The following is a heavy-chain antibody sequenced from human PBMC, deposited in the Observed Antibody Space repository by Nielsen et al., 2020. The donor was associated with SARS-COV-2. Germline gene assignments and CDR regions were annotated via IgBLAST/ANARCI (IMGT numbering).Heavy chain of an antibody. Sequence: GGSLRLYCAASGFTFSDYYMSWIRRAPGKGLEWVSYISSSSSDTNYADSVKGRFTISRDNAKNSLYLQMNSLTAEDTAVYYCARVRGSYAFDIWGQGTMVTVSS. V-gene: IGHV3-11*05. D-gene: IGHD3-10*01. CDR1: GFTFSDYY. CDR3: ARVRGSYAFDI. CDR2: ISSSSSDT. J-gene: IGHJ3*02.